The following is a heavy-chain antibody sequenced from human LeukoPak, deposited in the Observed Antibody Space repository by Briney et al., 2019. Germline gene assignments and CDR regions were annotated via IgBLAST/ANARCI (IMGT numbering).Heavy chain of an antibody. J-gene: IGHJ4*02. V-gene: IGHV3-11*06. CDR2: ISGSSSYT. CDR3: ARTPGTYYYGSGRPEDFDY. CDR1: GFTFSDYY. Sequence: GGSLRLSCAASGFTFSDYYMSWIRRAPGKGLEWVSYISGSSSYTNYADSVKGRFTISRDNAKNSLYLQMNSLRAEDTAVYYCARTPGTYYYGSGRPEDFDYWGQGTLVTVSS. D-gene: IGHD3-10*01.